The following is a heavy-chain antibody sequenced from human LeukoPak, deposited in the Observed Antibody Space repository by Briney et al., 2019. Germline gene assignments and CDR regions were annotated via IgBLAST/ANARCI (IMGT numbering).Heavy chain of an antibody. D-gene: IGHD6-13*01. CDR1: GGSFRGYY. CDR3: AAYSSSWSGFDY. Sequence: ETLSLTCAVYGGSFRGYYWSWIRQPPGKGREWVSAISGSGGSTYYADSVKGRFTISRDNSKNTMYLQMNSLRAEDTAVYYCAAYSSSWSGFDYWGQGTLVTVSS. CDR2: ISGSGGST. V-gene: IGHV3-23*01. J-gene: IGHJ4*02.